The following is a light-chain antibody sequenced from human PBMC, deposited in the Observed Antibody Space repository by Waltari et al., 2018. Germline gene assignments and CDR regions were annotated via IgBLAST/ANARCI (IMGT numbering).Light chain of an antibody. CDR2: AAS. CDR1: QSVSKY. V-gene: IGKV3-20*01. CDR3: QNHERLPAT. Sequence: EVVLTQSPGTLSFSPGESATLSCRASQSVSKYLAWYQQRPGQAPRLLIYAASTRATGIPDRFSGSGSGTDFSLTISRLEPEDFAVYYCQNHERLPATFGQGTKVEIK. J-gene: IGKJ1*01.